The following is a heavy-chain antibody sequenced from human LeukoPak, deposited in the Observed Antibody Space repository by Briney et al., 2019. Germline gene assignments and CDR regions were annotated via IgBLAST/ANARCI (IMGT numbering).Heavy chain of an antibody. J-gene: IGHJ4*02. CDR1: GGSISSSSYY. Sequence: SETLSLTCTVSGGSISSSSYYWGWIRQPPEKGLEWIGSIYYSGSTYYNPSLESRLTISVDTSKNQFSLRLSSVTAADTAVYYCARAHSSGWSNFDYWGQGTLVTVSS. CDR3: ARAHSSGWSNFDY. CDR2: IYYSGST. V-gene: IGHV4-39*07. D-gene: IGHD6-19*01.